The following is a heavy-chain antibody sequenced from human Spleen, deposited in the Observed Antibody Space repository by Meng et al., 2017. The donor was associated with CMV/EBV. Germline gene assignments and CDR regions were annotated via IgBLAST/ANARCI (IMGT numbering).Heavy chain of an antibody. Sequence: SETLSLTCAVYGGSFSGYYWSWIRQPPGKGLEWIGSIYYIGTTNYNPSLKSRVTISVDTSKNQFSLKLSSVTAADTAVYYCARAVAGDYWGQGTLVTVSS. D-gene: IGHD3-10*01. CDR3: ARAVAGDY. CDR1: GGSFSGYY. V-gene: IGHV4-34*01. J-gene: IGHJ4*02. CDR2: IYYIGTT.